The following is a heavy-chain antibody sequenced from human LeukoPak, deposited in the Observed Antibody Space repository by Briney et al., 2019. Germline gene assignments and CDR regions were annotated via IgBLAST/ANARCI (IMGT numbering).Heavy chain of an antibody. CDR2: INHSGST. CDR1: GGSFSGYY. J-gene: IGHJ4*02. V-gene: IGHV4-34*01. Sequence: SETLSLTCAVYGGSFSGYYWSWIRQPPGKGLEWIGEINHSGSTNYNPSLKSRVTISVDTSKNQFSLKLSSVTAADTAVYYCASGMATITRPFDYWGQGTLVTVFS. D-gene: IGHD5-24*01. CDR3: ASGMATITRPFDY.